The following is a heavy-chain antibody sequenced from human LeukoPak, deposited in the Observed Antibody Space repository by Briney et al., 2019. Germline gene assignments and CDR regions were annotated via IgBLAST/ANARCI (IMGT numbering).Heavy chain of an antibody. J-gene: IGHJ4*02. CDR2: ICYSGST. D-gene: IGHD3-22*01. CDR3: AGGAENYYDSSGYYYYDY. Sequence: NSSETLSLTCTVSGGSISSGGYYWSWIRQHPGKGLEWIGYICYSGSTYYNPSLKSRVTISVDTSKNQFSLKLSSVTAADTAVYYCAGGAENYYDSSGYYYYDYWGQGTLVTVSS. CDR1: GGSISSGGYY. V-gene: IGHV4-31*03.